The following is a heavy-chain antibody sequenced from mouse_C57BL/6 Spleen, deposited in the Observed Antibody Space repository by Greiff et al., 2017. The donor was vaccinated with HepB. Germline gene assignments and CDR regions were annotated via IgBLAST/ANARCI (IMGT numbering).Heavy chain of an antibody. D-gene: IGHD4-1*01. CDR1: GFTFSDYY. CDR2: INYDGSST. V-gene: IGHV5-16*01. Sequence: EVKLMESEGGLVQPGRSMKLSCTASGFTFSDYYMAWVRQVPEKGLEWVANINYDGSSTYYLDSLKSRFIISRDNAKNILYLQMSSLKSEDTATYYCARELGRGYFDYWGQGTTLTVSS. CDR3: ARELGRGYFDY. J-gene: IGHJ2*01.